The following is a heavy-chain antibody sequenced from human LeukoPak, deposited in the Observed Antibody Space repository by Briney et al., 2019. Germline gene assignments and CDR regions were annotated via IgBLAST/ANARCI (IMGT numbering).Heavy chain of an antibody. D-gene: IGHD3-22*01. J-gene: IGHJ4*02. Sequence: SETLSLTCTVSGGSINSTNYYWGWIRQPPGKGLEWIGSIYYSGSTYYNPSLRSRVTISVDTYKNQFSLKLTSVTAADTAVYYCARYDSSGYYRPLDYWGQGTLVTVSS. CDR2: IYYSGST. V-gene: IGHV4-39*01. CDR1: GGSINSTNYY. CDR3: ARYDSSGYYRPLDY.